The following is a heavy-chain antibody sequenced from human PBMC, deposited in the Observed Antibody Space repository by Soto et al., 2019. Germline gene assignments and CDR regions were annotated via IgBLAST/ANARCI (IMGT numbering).Heavy chain of an antibody. Sequence: ASVKVSCKASGGTFSSYAISWVRQAPGQGLEWMGGIIPIFGTANYAQKFQGRVTITADESTSTAYMELSSLRSEDTAVYYCATDLRLPIDFWCQGTLVTLSS. J-gene: IGHJ4*02. D-gene: IGHD3-10*01. CDR3: ATDLRLPIDF. CDR1: GGTFSSYA. V-gene: IGHV1-69*13. CDR2: IIPIFGTA.